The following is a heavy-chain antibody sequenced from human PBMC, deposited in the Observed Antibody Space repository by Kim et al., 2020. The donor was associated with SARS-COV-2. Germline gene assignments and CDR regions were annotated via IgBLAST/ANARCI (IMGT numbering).Heavy chain of an antibody. CDR1: GFTFNIYG. V-gene: IGHV3-33*06. CDR3: AKDINSGDFEY. Sequence: GGSLRLSCAASGFTFNIYGMHWVRQAPGKGLEWVASIWYDGNNKFYADSVKGRFTVARDNSQNTLYLQMNSLRAEDSAVYHCAKDINSGDFEYWGQGILVTVSS. CDR2: IWYDGNNK. J-gene: IGHJ4*02. D-gene: IGHD1-20*01.